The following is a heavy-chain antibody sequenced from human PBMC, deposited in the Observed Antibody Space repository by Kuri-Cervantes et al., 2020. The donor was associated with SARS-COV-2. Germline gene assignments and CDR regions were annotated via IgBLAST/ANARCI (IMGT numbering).Heavy chain of an antibody. CDR3: ARDPPLYGSGCHNWFDP. CDR1: GFTFSSYW. Sequence: GESLKISCAASGFTFSSYWMHWVRQAPGKGLVWVSRINSYGSSTSYADSVKGRFTISRDNAKNTLYLQMDSLRAEDTAVYYCARDPPLYGSGCHNWFDPWGQGTLVTVSS. CDR2: INSYGSST. V-gene: IGHV3-74*01. D-gene: IGHD3-10*01. J-gene: IGHJ5*02.